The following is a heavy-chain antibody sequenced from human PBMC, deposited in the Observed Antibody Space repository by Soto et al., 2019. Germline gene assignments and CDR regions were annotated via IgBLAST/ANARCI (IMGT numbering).Heavy chain of an antibody. J-gene: IGHJ5*02. D-gene: IGHD2-21*01. Sequence: SETLSLTCAVSSGSISSSNWWSWVRQPPGKGLEWIGEIYHSGSTNYNPSLKSRVTISVDKPKNQFSLKLSSVTAADTAVYYCARVAYADWFDPWGQGTLVTVS. CDR3: ARVAYADWFDP. CDR2: IYHSGST. V-gene: IGHV4-4*02. CDR1: SGSISSSNW.